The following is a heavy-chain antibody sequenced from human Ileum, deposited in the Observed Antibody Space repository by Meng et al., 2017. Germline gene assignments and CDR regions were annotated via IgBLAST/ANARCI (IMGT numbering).Heavy chain of an antibody. D-gene: IGHD3-10*01. CDR3: ARYGGSGSYWHFDP. Sequence: QVQLQQWGAGLLKPSETLSLTCAVYGGSFSGYYWTWIRQPPGKGLEWIGEIHHSGRTNYNPSLKSRVTMSIDTSKIQFSLELSSVTAADAAVYHCARYGGSGSYWHFDPWGRGTLVTVSS. V-gene: IGHV4-34*01. CDR2: IHHSGRT. J-gene: IGHJ2*01. CDR1: GGSFSGYY.